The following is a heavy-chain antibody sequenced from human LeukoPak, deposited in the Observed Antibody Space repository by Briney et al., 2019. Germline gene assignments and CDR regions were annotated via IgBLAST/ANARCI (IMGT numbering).Heavy chain of an antibody. CDR2: INPNSGGT. CDR1: GYTFSDYY. V-gene: IGHV1-2*02. J-gene: IGHJ4*02. Sequence: ASVKVSCKASGYTFSDYYIHWVRQAPGQGLQWMGWINPNSGGTKYAQKFQGRVTMTRDTSISTAYMELSRVRSDDTAVYYCAKTVTGYGDYDYWGQGTLVTVSS. CDR3: AKTVTGYGDYDY. D-gene: IGHD4-17*01.